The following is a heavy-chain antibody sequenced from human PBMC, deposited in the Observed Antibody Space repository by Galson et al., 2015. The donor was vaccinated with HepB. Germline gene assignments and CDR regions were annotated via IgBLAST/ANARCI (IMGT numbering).Heavy chain of an antibody. CDR1: GFTFSGYV. V-gene: IGHV3-30-3*01. CDR2: ISDDEAMR. Sequence: SLRLSCAASGFTFSGYVMHWVRQAPGKGLEWVALISDDEAMRFYADSVKGRLTISRDESKNTVSLQMNSLRADDTAVYYCAIERGLGGSFDFWGQGTLVTVSS. J-gene: IGHJ4*02. D-gene: IGHD2-15*01. CDR3: AIERGLGGSFDF.